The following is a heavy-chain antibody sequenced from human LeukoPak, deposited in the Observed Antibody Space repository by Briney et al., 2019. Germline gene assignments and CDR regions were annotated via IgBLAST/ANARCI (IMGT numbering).Heavy chain of an antibody. CDR2: ISGSDGST. CDR1: GFTFSSYA. Sequence: PGGSLRLSCAASGFTFSSYAMSWVRQAPGKGLEWVSAISGSDGSTYYADSVKGRFTIPRDNSKNTLYLQMNSLRAEDTAVYYCALLSGDYGYWGQGTLVTVSS. CDR3: ALLSGDYGY. D-gene: IGHD4-17*01. J-gene: IGHJ4*02. V-gene: IGHV3-23*01.